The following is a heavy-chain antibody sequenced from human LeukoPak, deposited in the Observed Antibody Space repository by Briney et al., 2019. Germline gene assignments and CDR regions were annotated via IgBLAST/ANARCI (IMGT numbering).Heavy chain of an antibody. CDR2: ISGDGGST. V-gene: IGHV3-43*02. J-gene: IGHJ4*02. CDR3: VRSYWFDY. D-gene: IGHD3-10*01. Sequence: GGSLRLSCAASGFTFDDYVIHWVRKAPGKGLEWVSLISGDGGSTYYADSVKGRFTISRDNSKNSLYLQMNSLRTEDTAFYYSVRSYWFDYWCQGTLVTVSS. CDR1: GFTFDDYV.